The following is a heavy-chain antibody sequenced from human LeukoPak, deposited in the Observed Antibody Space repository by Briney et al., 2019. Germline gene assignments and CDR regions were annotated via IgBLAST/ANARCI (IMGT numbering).Heavy chain of an antibody. Sequence: SVKVSCKASGGTFSSYAISWVRQAPGPGLEWMGRIIPILGIANYAQKFQGRVTITADKSTSTAYMELSSLRSEDTAVYYCARVGRITMVRGVIMNNDAFDIWGQGTMVTVSS. CDR3: ARVGRITMVRGVIMNNDAFDI. CDR2: IIPILGIA. D-gene: IGHD3-10*01. CDR1: GGTFSSYA. V-gene: IGHV1-69*04. J-gene: IGHJ3*02.